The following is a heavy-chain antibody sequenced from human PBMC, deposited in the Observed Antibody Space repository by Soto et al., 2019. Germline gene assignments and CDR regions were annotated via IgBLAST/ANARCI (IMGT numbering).Heavy chain of an antibody. D-gene: IGHD4-17*01. V-gene: IGHV3-48*01. J-gene: IGHJ5*02. CDR3: AREGGDLNRFDP. Sequence: EVQLVESGGGLVQPGGSLRLSCAASGFTFSSYSMNWVRQAPGKGLEWVSYISSSSTIYYADSVKGRFTISRDNAKNSLYLQMNSLRAEDTAVYYCAREGGDLNRFDPWGQGTLVTVSS. CDR2: ISSSSTI. CDR1: GFTFSSYS.